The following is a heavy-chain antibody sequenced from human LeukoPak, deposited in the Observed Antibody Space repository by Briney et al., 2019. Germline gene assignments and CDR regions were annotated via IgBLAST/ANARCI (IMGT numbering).Heavy chain of an antibody. V-gene: IGHV3-53*01. CDR1: GLTVSSNC. CDR2: IYSGGNT. CDR3: ARRAGDYSHPYDY. J-gene: IGHJ4*02. Sequence: GGSLRLSCAASGLTVSSNCMSWVRQAPGKGLEWVSFIYSGGNTYYADSVKGRFTVSRDNSKNTVHLQMNSLRAEDTAMYYCARRAGDYSHPYDYWGQGTLVTVSS. D-gene: IGHD3-22*01.